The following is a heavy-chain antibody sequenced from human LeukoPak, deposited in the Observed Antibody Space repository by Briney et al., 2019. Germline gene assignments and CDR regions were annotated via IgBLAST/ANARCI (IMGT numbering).Heavy chain of an antibody. CDR2: IIPIFGTA. J-gene: IGHJ5*02. CDR1: GGTFSSYA. D-gene: IGHD3-22*01. V-gene: IGHV1-69*06. Sequence: SVKVSCKASGGTFSSYAISWVRQAPGQGLEWMGGIIPIFGTANYAQKFQGRVTITADKSTSTAYTELSSLRSEDTAVYYCARDSPYYYYDSSGSVPSWFDPWGQGTLVTVSS. CDR3: ARDSPYYYYDSSGSVPSWFDP.